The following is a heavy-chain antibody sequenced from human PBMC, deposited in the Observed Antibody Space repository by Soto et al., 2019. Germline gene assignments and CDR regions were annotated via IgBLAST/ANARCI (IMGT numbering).Heavy chain of an antibody. CDR3: ARSQGSSTSLEIYYYYYYGMDV. Sequence: QVQLVQSWAEVKKPGSSVKVSCKASGGTFSSYAISWVRQAPGQGLEWMGGIIPISGTANYAQKFQGRVTITADESTSTAYMELSRLRSEATAVYYCARSQGSSTSLEIYYYYYYGMDVWGKWTTVTVS. J-gene: IGHJ6*01. CDR1: GGTFSSYA. V-gene: IGHV1-69*01. D-gene: IGHD2-2*01. CDR2: IIPISGTA.